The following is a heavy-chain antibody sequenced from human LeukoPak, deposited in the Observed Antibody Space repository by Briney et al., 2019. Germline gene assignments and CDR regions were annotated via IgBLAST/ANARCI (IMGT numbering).Heavy chain of an antibody. CDR2: IYSSGSA. CDR1: GGSINSNDYY. Sequence: SETLSLTCTVSGGSINSNDYYWGWIRQPPGKGLEWIGSIYSSGSAYYNPSLKSRVTISVDTSKNQFSLRLSSVTAADTAVYYCQSRYLEWLLEYWGQGTLVTVSS. D-gene: IGHD3-3*01. CDR3: QSRYLEWLLEY. J-gene: IGHJ4*02. V-gene: IGHV4-39*01.